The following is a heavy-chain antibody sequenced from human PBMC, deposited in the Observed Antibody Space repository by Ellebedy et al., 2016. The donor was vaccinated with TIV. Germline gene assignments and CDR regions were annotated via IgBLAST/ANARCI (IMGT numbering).Heavy chain of an antibody. CDR1: GFTFSSYA. CDR2: IRASGVNT. CDR3: AKDQVTFFGVLFHY. D-gene: IGHD3-3*01. J-gene: IGHJ4*02. Sequence: GESLKISCAASGFTFSSYAMSWVRQAPGKGLEWVSAIRASGVNTDYADSVKGRFTISRDNSKNTLYLEMNSLKVEDTAVYYCAKDQVTFFGVLFHYWGQGTLVTASS. V-gene: IGHV3-23*01.